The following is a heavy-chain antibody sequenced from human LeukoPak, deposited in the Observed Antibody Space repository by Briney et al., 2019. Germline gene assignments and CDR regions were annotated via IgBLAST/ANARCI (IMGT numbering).Heavy chain of an antibody. J-gene: IGHJ4*02. D-gene: IGHD3-10*01. V-gene: IGHV4-38-2*02. CDR3: ARDSRGFGEFD. Sequence: SETLSLTCAVPGYYISSGYYWGWMWQPPGKGLEWIGSIYHSGSTYYNPSLKSRVTISVDTSKNQFSLKLSSVTAADTAVYYCARDSRGFGEFDWGQGTLVTVSS. CDR1: GYYISSGYY. CDR2: IYHSGST.